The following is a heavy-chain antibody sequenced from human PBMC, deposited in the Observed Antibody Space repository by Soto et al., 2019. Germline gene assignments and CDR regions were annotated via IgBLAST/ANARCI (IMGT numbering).Heavy chain of an antibody. CDR2: TYYRSRWYN. Sequence: SQTLSLTCAISGDSASGNSSAWNWIRHSPSRGLEWLGRTYYRSRWYNDYAVSVKSRITFTTDTSKNQFSLHLNSVTPEDTAVYYCARELPYYVSSDSYLDYWGQGVLVSVS. CDR3: ARELPYYVSSDSYLDY. D-gene: IGHD3-16*01. CDR1: GDSASGNSSA. V-gene: IGHV6-1*01. J-gene: IGHJ4*02.